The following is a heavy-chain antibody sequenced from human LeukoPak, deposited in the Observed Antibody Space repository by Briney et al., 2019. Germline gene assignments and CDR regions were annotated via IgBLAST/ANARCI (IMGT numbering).Heavy chain of an antibody. CDR3: ARSDGIVGEEAWFDP. CDR2: IFSSDIT. Sequence: SETLSLTCSVSGGSISTFHWHWIRQPPGKGLEWVGYIFSSDITNYNPSLRSRVTISVDTSKNQFSLKLRSVTAADTAVYFCARSDGIVGEEAWFDPWSQGTLVTVSS. V-gene: IGHV4-4*09. J-gene: IGHJ5*02. CDR1: GGSISTFH. D-gene: IGHD1-26*01.